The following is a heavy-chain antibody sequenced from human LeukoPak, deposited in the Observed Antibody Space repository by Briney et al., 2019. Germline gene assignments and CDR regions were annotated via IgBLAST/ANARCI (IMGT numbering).Heavy chain of an antibody. J-gene: IGHJ3*02. CDR1: GFTFSSYG. CDR3: AKSQAASDAFDI. V-gene: IGHV3-30*18. D-gene: IGHD6-25*01. Sequence: PGGSLRLSCAASGFTFSSYGMHWVRQAPGKGLEWVAVISYDGSNKYYADSVKGRFTISRDNSKNTLYLQMNSLRAEDTAVYYCAKSQAASDAFDIWGQGTMVTVSS. CDR2: ISYDGSNK.